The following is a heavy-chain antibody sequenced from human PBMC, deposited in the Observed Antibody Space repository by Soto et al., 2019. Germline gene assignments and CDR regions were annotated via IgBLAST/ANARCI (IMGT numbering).Heavy chain of an antibody. J-gene: IGHJ6*02. CDR2: IFSNDEK. CDR3: ARGSGWSPYYYYYGMAV. V-gene: IGHV2-26*01. Sequence: QVTLKESGPVLVKPTETLTLTCAVSGFSLSNARVGVSWIRQPPGKALGWLAHIFSNDEKSYSTSLKSRLTISKDTSKSQVVLNMTNMDPVDTATYYCARGSGWSPYYYYYGMAVWGQGTTVTVSS. D-gene: IGHD6-19*01. CDR1: GFSLSNARVG.